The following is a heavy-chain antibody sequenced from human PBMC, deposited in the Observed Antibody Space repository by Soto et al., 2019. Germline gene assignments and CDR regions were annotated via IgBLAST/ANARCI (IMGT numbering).Heavy chain of an antibody. J-gene: IGHJ5*02. D-gene: IGHD2-21*02. CDR3: ARERRSYCGGDCSSGWFDP. CDR1: GYTFTSYD. V-gene: IGHV1-8*01. CDR2: MNPNSGNT. Sequence: ASVKASCKASGYTFTSYDINWVRQATGQGLEWMGWMNPNSGNTGYAQKFQGRVTMTRNTSISTAYMELSSLRSEDTAVYYCARERRSYCGGDCSSGWFDPWGQGTLVTVSS.